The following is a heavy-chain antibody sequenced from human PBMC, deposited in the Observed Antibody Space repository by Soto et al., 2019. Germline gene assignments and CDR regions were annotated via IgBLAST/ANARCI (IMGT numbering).Heavy chain of an antibody. Sequence: ASVKVSCKASGYTFTGYYMHWVRQAPGQGLEWMGWINPNSGGTNYAQKFQGWVTMTRDTSISTAYMELSRLRSDDTAVYYCARDMGYCSGGSCHDAFDIWGQGTMVTVS. CDR2: INPNSGGT. V-gene: IGHV1-2*04. CDR1: GYTFTGYY. D-gene: IGHD2-15*01. J-gene: IGHJ3*02. CDR3: ARDMGYCSGGSCHDAFDI.